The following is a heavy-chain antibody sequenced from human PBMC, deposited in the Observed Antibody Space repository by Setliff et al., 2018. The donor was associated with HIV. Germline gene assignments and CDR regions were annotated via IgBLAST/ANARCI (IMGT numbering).Heavy chain of an antibody. CDR3: TASGDADCGTSACTNWFDP. CDR1: GFTFSGSA. D-gene: IGHD2-21*01. J-gene: IGHJ5*02. V-gene: IGHV3-73*01. CDR2: IKTKPSSYAT. Sequence: PGGSLRLSCSASGFTFSGSAMHWVRQASGKGLEWVGRIKTKPSSYATAYGASVKGRFTISRDDSKNTAYLLMNSLKTEDTAVYYCTASGDADCGTSACTNWFDPWGQGTLVTVSS.